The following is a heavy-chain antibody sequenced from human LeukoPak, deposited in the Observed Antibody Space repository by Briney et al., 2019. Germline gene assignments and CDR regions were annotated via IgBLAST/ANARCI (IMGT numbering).Heavy chain of an antibody. D-gene: IGHD2-21*02. CDR1: GFTFSSYW. V-gene: IGHV3-7*01. J-gene: IGHJ4*02. Sequence: GGSLRLSCAASGFTFSSYWMSWVRQAPGKGLEWVANIKQDGSEKYYADSVKGRFTISRDNSKNTLYLQMNSLRAEDTAVYYCAKSVWGDPADYWGQGTLVTVSS. CDR2: IKQDGSEK. CDR3: AKSVWGDPADY.